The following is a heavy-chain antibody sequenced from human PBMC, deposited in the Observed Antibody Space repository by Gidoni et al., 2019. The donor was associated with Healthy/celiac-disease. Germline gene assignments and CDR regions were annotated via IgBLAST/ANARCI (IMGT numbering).Heavy chain of an antibody. Sequence: QVQLQQWGAGLLKPSETLSLTCAVYGGSFSGYYWSWIRQPPGKGLEWIGEINHIGSTNYNPSLNSRVTISVDTSKNQFSLKLSSVTAADTAVYYCATLYSGCYARRLGHFDYWGQGTLVTVSS. CDR3: ATLYSGCYARRLGHFDY. CDR1: GGSFSGYY. CDR2: INHIGST. D-gene: IGHD1-26*01. J-gene: IGHJ4*02. V-gene: IGHV4-34*01.